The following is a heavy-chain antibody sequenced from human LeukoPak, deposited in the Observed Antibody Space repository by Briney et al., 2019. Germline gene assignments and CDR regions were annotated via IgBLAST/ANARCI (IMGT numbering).Heavy chain of an antibody. CDR3: AREYGFMTTVFHAFDI. CDR1: GGSISSYY. J-gene: IGHJ3*02. Sequence: SETLSLTCTVSGGSISSYYWSWIRQPPGKGLEWIGYIYYSGSTNYNPSLKSRVTISVDTSKNQFSLKLSSVTAADTAIYYCAREYGFMTTVFHAFDIWGQGTMVTVSS. D-gene: IGHD4-17*01. CDR2: IYYSGST. V-gene: IGHV4-59*12.